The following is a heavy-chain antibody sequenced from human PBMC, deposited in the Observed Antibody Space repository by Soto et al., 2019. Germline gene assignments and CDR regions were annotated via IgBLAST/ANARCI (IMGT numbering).Heavy chain of an antibody. V-gene: IGHV3-53*01. CDR1: GLTVSGNY. CDR2: IYAGGTT. Sequence: EVQLVESGGGLIQPGGSLRVSCAESGLTVSGNYMSWVRQAPGKGLEWVSVIYAGGTTYYAESVKGRFTISRDNSRNTVYLQMNSLRSEDTAVYYCASSRAFNFQHWGQGTLVTVSS. J-gene: IGHJ1*01. D-gene: IGHD1-26*01. CDR3: ASSRAFNFQH.